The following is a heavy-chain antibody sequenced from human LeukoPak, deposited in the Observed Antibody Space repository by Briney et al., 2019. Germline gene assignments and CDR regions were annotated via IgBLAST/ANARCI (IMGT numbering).Heavy chain of an antibody. D-gene: IGHD3-16*01. CDR1: GFTFSTYW. Sequence: PGGSLRLFCAASGFTFSTYWMHWVRQAPGKGLVWVSRINADGGNTFYADSVKGRFTISRDNAKNTLYLQMNSLRAEDTAVYYCASLPRFSYYYYYMDVWGKGTTVTASS. V-gene: IGHV3-74*01. CDR3: ASLPRFSYYYYYMDV. CDR2: INADGGNT. J-gene: IGHJ6*03.